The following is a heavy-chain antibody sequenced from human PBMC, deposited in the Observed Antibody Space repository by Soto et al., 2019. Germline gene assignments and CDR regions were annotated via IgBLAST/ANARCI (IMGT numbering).Heavy chain of an antibody. CDR1: GFTFSSYS. CDR3: ARQLYCGGDCLDHDAFDI. CDR2: ISSSSSYI. Sequence: EVQLVESGGGLVKPGGSLRLSCAASGFTFSSYSMNWVRQAPGKGLEWVSSISSSSSYIYYADSVKGRFTISRDNAKNSLYLQMNSLRAEDTAVYYCARQLYCGGDCLDHDAFDIWGQGTMVTVSS. V-gene: IGHV3-21*01. D-gene: IGHD2-21*02. J-gene: IGHJ3*02.